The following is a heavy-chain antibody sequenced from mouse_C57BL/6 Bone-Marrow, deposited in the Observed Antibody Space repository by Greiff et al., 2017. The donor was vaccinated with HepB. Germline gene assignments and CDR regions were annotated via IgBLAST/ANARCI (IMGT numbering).Heavy chain of an antibody. D-gene: IGHD1-1*01. J-gene: IGHJ1*03. CDR2: INPNYGTT. Sequence: EVQLVESGPELVKPGASVKISCKASGYSFTDYNMNWVKQSNGKSLEWIGVINPNYGTTSYNQKFKGKATLTVDKSSSTAYMQLNSLSSEDSAVYYCARNYGSSSSWYFDVWGTGTTVTVSS. CDR3: ARNYGSSSSWYFDV. V-gene: IGHV1-39*01. CDR1: GYSFTDYN.